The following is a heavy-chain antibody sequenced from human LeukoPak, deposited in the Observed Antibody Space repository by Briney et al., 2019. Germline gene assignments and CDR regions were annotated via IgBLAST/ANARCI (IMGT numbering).Heavy chain of an antibody. CDR2: INAGNGNT. CDR3: ARIVSAAKQYGDYVGLDY. J-gene: IGHJ4*02. CDR1: GYTFTSYA. V-gene: IGHV1-3*01. D-gene: IGHD4-17*01. Sequence: ASVKVSCKASGYTFTSYAMHWVRQAPGQRLEWMGWINAGNGNTKYSQKFQGRVTITADESTSTAYMELSSLRSEDTAVYYCARIVSAAKQYGDYVGLDYWGQGTLVTVSS.